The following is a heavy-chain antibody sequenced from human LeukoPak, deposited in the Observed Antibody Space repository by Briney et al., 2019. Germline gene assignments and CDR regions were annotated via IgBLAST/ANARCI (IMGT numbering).Heavy chain of an antibody. Sequence: GASVKVSCKASGYTFTSYDINWVRQATGQGLEWMGWMNPNSGNTGYAQKFQGRVTMTRNTSISTAYMELSSLRSEDTAVYYCARDVRFLEWLTTPPYYYMDVWGKGTTVTVSS. CDR2: MNPNSGNT. V-gene: IGHV1-8*01. CDR1: GYTFTSYD. D-gene: IGHD3-3*01. CDR3: ARDVRFLEWLTTPPYYYMDV. J-gene: IGHJ6*03.